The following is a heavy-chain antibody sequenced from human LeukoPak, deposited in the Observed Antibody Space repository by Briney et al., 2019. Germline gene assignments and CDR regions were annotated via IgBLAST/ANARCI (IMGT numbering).Heavy chain of an antibody. Sequence: AGGSLGLSCAASGFTFSSYSMNWVRQAPGKGLEWVSSISSSSSYIYYADSVKGRFTISRDNAKNSLYLQMNSLRAEDTAVYYCARVTAATRFVDYWGQGTLVTVSS. CDR3: ARVTAATRFVDY. CDR1: GFTFSSYS. V-gene: IGHV3-21*01. D-gene: IGHD2-15*01. J-gene: IGHJ4*02. CDR2: ISSSSSYI.